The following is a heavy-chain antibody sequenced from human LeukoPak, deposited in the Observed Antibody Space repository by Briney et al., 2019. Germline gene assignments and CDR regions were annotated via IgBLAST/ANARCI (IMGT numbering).Heavy chain of an antibody. CDR2: VNHSGST. CDR3: ARHRLGGSYYVY. Sequence: SETLSLTCAVDGGSFSGYYWSWLRQPPGKGLEWIGEVNHSGSTNYNPSLKSRVTISVDTSKNQFSLKLSSVTAADTAVYYCARHRLGGSYYVYWGQGTLVTVSS. D-gene: IGHD1-26*01. J-gene: IGHJ4*02. V-gene: IGHV4-34*01. CDR1: GGSFSGYY.